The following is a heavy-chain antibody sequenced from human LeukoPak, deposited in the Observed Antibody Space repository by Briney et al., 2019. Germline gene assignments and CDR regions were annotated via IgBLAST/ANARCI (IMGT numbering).Heavy chain of an antibody. Sequence: ASVKVSCKASGYTFTDYFMHWVRQAPGQGLEWMGWISAYNGNTNYAQKLQGRVTMTTDTSTSTAYMELRSLRSDDTAVYYCARDGRPYYDILTGSFDYWGQGTLVTVSS. CDR2: ISAYNGNT. CDR3: ARDGRPYYDILTGSFDY. D-gene: IGHD3-9*01. J-gene: IGHJ4*02. CDR1: GYTFTDYF. V-gene: IGHV1-18*04.